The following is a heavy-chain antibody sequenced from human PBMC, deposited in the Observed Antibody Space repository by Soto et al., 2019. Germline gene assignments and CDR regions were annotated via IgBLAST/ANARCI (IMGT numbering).Heavy chain of an antibody. Sequence: LTCAVYGGSFSGHSWTWIRQSPGKGLEWIGDINHSGRVNYSPSLKSRVTISLDTSKNQFSLTLSAVTAADTAMYYCSTRAYDTNGYYRFDPWGQGTLVTVSS. J-gene: IGHJ5*01. D-gene: IGHD3-22*01. CDR2: INHSGRV. V-gene: IGHV4-34*01. CDR1: GGSFSGHS. CDR3: STRAYDTNGYYRFDP.